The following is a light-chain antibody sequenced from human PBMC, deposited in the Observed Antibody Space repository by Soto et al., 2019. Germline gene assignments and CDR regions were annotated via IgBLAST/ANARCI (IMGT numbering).Light chain of an antibody. CDR2: GAS. CDR3: QQYGNSPQT. V-gene: IGKV3-20*01. J-gene: IGKJ1*01. CDR1: QSVSSNY. Sequence: EIVLTQSPGTLSLSPGERATLSCRASQSVSSNYLAWYQQKPGQAPRLLIYGASSRATGIPDRFSGSGSGTDFTLTISRLEPEDFAVYYCQQYGNSPQTFGQGTKVEV.